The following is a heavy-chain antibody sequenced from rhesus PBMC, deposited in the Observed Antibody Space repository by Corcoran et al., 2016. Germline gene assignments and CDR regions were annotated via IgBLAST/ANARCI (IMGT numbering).Heavy chain of an antibody. Sequence: QVQLQESGPGLVKPSETLSLTCAVSGGSIRSNYWSWIRQAPGRGLEWIGYIYSRGSTYYIPSLKSRVTLSVDTSKHQFSLKLTSVIAADTAVYYCALRYAVWGPGVLVTVSS. V-gene: IGHV4S11*01. J-gene: IGHJ5-1*01. D-gene: IGHD1-1-1*01. CDR2: IYSRGST. CDR1: GGSIRSNY. CDR3: ALRYAV.